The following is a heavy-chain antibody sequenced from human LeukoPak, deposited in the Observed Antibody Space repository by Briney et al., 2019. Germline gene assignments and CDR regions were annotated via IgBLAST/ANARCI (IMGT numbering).Heavy chain of an antibody. CDR2: INHSGGA. D-gene: IGHD2-8*01. V-gene: IGHV4-34*01. CDR1: GGSFSGYY. Sequence: SETLSLTCAVSGGSFSGYYWTWIRQPPGKGLEWIGEINHSGGANYNPSLKSRVTISLDTSKNQFSLKLSSVTAADTAVYYCARMVGVDPDYWGQGTQVTVSS. CDR3: ARMVGVDPDY. J-gene: IGHJ4*02.